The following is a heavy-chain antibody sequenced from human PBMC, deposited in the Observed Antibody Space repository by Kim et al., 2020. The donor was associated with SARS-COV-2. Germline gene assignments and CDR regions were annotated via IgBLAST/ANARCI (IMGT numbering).Heavy chain of an antibody. D-gene: IGHD6-6*01. J-gene: IGHJ4*02. V-gene: IGHV4-34*01. CDR3: ARSIAARPGEFDY. Sequence: NPSLKSRVTISVDTSKNQFSLKLSSVTAADTAVYYCARSIAARPGEFDYWGQGTLVTVSS.